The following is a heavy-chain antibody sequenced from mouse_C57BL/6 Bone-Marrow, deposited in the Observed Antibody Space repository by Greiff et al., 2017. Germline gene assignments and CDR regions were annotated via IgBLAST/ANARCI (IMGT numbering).Heavy chain of an antibody. Sequence: QVQLQQPGAELVRPGTSVKLSCKASGYTFTSYWMHWVKQRPGQGLEWIGVIDPSDSYTNYNQKFKGKATLTVDTSSSTAYMQLSSLTSEDSAVYYCASWVYYDYDCYAMDYWGQGTSVTVSS. CDR2: IDPSDSYT. CDR1: GYTFTSYW. V-gene: IGHV1-59*01. CDR3: ASWVYYDYDCYAMDY. J-gene: IGHJ4*01. D-gene: IGHD2-4*01.